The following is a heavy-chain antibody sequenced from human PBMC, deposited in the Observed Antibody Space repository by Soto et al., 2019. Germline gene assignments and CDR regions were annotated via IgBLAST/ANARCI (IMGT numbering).Heavy chain of an antibody. CDR3: AGAGEGAYYYVSGSYLYNSRYYYYYGMDV. CDR2: IIPIFGTA. D-gene: IGHD3-10*01. Sequence: GASVKVSCKASGVTFSSYATSWVRQAPGQGLEWMGGIIPIFGTANYAQKFQGRVTITADESTSTAYMELSSLRSEDTAVYYGAGAGEGAYYYVSGSYLYNSRYYYYYGMDVWGQGTTVTAS. J-gene: IGHJ6*02. V-gene: IGHV1-69*13. CDR1: GVTFSSYA.